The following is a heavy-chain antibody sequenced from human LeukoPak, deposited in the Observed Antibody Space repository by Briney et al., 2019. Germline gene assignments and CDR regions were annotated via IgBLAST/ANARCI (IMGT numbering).Heavy chain of an antibody. CDR3: ARVSDWGEGDYFDY. J-gene: IGHJ4*02. CDR2: IYYSGST. CDR1: GGSISSYY. Sequence: SETLSVTCTVSGGSISSYYWSWIRQPPGKGLEWIGYIYYSGSTNYNPSLKSRVTISVDTSKNQFSLKLSPVTAADTAVYYCARVSDWGEGDYFDYWGQGTLVTVSS. D-gene: IGHD3-16*01. V-gene: IGHV4-59*01.